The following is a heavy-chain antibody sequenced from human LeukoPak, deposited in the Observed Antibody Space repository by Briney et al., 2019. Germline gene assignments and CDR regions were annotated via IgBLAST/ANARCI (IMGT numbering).Heavy chain of an antibody. D-gene: IGHD3-10*01. CDR3: ARGDYFDC. V-gene: IGHV1-18*01. J-gene: IGHJ4*02. Sequence: ASVKVSCKASGYTFSNYGISWVRQAPGQGLEWVGWVSTFDADTNYAQKLQGRVTMTTDTSTTTAYMELRSLTSDDTAVYYCARGDYFDCWGQGTLVTVSS. CDR2: VSTFDADT. CDR1: GYTFSNYG.